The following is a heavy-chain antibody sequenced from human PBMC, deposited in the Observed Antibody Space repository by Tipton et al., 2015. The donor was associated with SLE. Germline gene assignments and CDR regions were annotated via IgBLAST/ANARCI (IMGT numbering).Heavy chain of an antibody. CDR2: ISDYNGNT. CDR3: ARGPHYYDSSGYYWPH. D-gene: IGHD3-22*01. Sequence: QSGAEVKKPGASVKVSCKASGYTFTSYGISWVRQAPGQGLEWMGWISDYNGNTNYAQKFQGRVTMTTDTSTNTAYMELKSLRSDDTAVYYCARGPHYYDSSGYYWPHWGQGTLVTVSS. CDR1: GYTFTSYG. J-gene: IGHJ4*02. V-gene: IGHV1-18*04.